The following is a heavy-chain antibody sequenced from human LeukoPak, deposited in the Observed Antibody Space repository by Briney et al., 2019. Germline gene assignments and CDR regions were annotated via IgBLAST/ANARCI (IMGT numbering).Heavy chain of an antibody. CDR2: ISGSGGST. D-gene: IGHD3-9*01. J-gene: IGHJ4*02. V-gene: IGHV3-23*01. CDR1: GFTFSSYA. CDR3: AKDLAAYDIRKRVDY. Sequence: GGSLRLSCAASGFTFSSYAMSWVRQAPGKGLEWVSAISGSGGSTYYADSVKGRFTISRDNSKNTLYLQMNSLRAEDTAVYYCAKDLAAYDIRKRVDYWGQGTLVTVSS.